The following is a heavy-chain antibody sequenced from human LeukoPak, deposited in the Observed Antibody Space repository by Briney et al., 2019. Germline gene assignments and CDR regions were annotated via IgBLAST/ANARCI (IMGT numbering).Heavy chain of an antibody. Sequence: SETLSLTCAVYGGSFSGYYWSWIRQPPGKGLEWIGEINHSGSTNYNPSLKSRVTISVDTSKNQFSLKLSSVTAADTAVYYCASGSPASSSWYAVGSFDYWGQGTLVTVSS. CDR2: INHSGST. D-gene: IGHD6-13*01. CDR3: ASGSPASSSWYAVGSFDY. J-gene: IGHJ4*02. V-gene: IGHV4-34*01. CDR1: GGSFSGYY.